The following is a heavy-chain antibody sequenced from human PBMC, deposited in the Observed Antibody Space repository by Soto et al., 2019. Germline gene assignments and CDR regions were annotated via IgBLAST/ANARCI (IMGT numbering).Heavy chain of an antibody. Sequence: GGSLRLSCAASGFTFSSYGMHWVRQAPGKGLEWVAVIWYDGSNKYYADSVKGRFTISRDNSKNTLYLQMNSLRAEDTVVYYCARGAGAKDAFDIWGQGTMVTVSS. J-gene: IGHJ3*02. V-gene: IGHV3-33*01. CDR3: ARGAGAKDAFDI. CDR1: GFTFSSYG. CDR2: IWYDGSNK. D-gene: IGHD1-26*01.